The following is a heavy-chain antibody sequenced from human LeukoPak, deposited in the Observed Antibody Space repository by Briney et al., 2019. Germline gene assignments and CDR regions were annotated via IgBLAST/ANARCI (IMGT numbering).Heavy chain of an antibody. CDR1: GGSISSSSYY. J-gene: IGHJ5*02. Sequence: SETLSLTCTVSGGSISSSSYYWGWIRQPPGKGLEWIGSIYYSGSTYYNPSLKSRVTISVDTSKNQFSLKLSAVTAADTAVYYCARIDNCSSTSCYLNWFAPWGQGTLVTVSS. CDR2: IYYSGST. V-gene: IGHV4-39*01. D-gene: IGHD2-2*01. CDR3: ARIDNCSSTSCYLNWFAP.